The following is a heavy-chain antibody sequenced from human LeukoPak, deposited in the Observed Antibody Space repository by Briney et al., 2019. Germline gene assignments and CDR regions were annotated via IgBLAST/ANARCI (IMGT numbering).Heavy chain of an antibody. J-gene: IGHJ3*02. Sequence: SGGSLRLSCAASGFTFSTFAMSWVRQAPGKGLEWVSAISGSAGSTYYADSVKGRFTISRDNSKNTLYLQMNSLRAEDTAVYYCARDGLLAYCGGNCSGVFDIWGQGTMVAVSS. CDR2: ISGSAGST. V-gene: IGHV3-23*01. CDR1: GFTFSTFA. CDR3: ARDGLLAYCGGNCSGVFDI. D-gene: IGHD2-21*01.